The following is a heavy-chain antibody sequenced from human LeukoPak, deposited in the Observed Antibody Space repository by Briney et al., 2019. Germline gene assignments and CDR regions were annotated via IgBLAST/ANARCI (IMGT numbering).Heavy chain of an antibody. CDR3: ARVLKDKWLPFGPIDY. Sequence: GSLRLSCAASGFTFNDYHLSWIRQAPGKGLEWVSNLSSIISTIYYADSVKGRFTISRDNAKNTLYLQMNILRAEDTAVYYCARVLKDKWLPFGPIDYGGQGTLVTVSS. CDR2: LSSIISTI. V-gene: IGHV3-11*01. CDR1: GFTFNDYH. J-gene: IGHJ4*02. D-gene: IGHD5-12*01.